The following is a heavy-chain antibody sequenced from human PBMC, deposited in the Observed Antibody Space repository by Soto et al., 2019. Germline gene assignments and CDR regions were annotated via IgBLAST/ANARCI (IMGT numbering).Heavy chain of an antibody. D-gene: IGHD3-10*01. V-gene: IGHV3-30-3*01. CDR2: ISYHGSKK. CDR1: GFTFSSYA. Sequence: QVQLVESGGGVVQPGRSVRLSCAASGFTFSSYAMHWVRQAPGEGLEWVAVISYHGSKKSYADPVKGRFTISRDNSKNTLYLQMNSTRAEDTAVYYCASLKDPGTKDYWGQGTLVTVSS. J-gene: IGHJ4*02. CDR3: ASLKDPGTKDY.